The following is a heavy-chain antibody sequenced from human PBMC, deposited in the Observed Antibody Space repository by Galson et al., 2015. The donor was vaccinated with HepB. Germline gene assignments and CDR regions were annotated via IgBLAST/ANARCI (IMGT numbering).Heavy chain of an antibody. D-gene: IGHD6-19*01. CDR2: ISSSSSYI. CDR3: ARAGYYSSGWYNRGPSPFDY. Sequence: SLRLSCAASGFTFSSYSMNWVRQAPGKGLEWVSSISSSSSYIYYADSVKGRFTISRDNAKNSLYLQMNSLRAEDTAVYYCARAGYYSSGWYNRGPSPFDYWGQGTLVTVSS. J-gene: IGHJ4*02. V-gene: IGHV3-21*01. CDR1: GFTFSSYS.